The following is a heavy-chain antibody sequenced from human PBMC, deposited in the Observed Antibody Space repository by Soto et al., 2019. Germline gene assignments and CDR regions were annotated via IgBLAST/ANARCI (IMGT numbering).Heavy chain of an antibody. Sequence: SETLSLTCSVSGGSISSYYWSWIRQPPGKGLEWIGYIFYSGSTNQSPSLKSRVTISVDTSKNQFSLKLRSVTAADTAVYYCARTALGWFDPCGQGTLATVSS. CDR3: ARTALGWFDP. CDR2: IFYSGST. D-gene: IGHD2-21*02. CDR1: GGSISSYY. J-gene: IGHJ5*02. V-gene: IGHV4-59*01.